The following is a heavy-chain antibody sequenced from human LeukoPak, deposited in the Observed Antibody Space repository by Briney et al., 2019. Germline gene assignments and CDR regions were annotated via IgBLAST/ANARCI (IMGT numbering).Heavy chain of an antibody. V-gene: IGHV3-64*01. D-gene: IGHD3-16*01. CDR3: ARGSVGYYDPLI. CDR1: GFTFSSYA. CDR2: ISSNGGST. J-gene: IGHJ4*02. Sequence: GGSLRLSCAAPGFTFSSYAMHWVRQAPGKGLXXVSAISSNGGSTYYANSVKGRFTISRDNSKNTLYLQMGSLRAEDMAVYYCARGSVGYYDPLIWGQGTLVTVSS.